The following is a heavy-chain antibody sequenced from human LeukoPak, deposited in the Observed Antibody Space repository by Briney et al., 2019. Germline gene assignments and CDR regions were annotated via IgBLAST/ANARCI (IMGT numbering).Heavy chain of an antibody. CDR3: ARDQGDFWSGYRL. J-gene: IGHJ4*02. V-gene: IGHV1-2*02. D-gene: IGHD3-3*01. CDR2: INPNSGGT. Sequence: ASVKASCKASGYTFTGYYMHWVRQAPGQGLEWMGWINPNSGGTNYAQRFQGRVTMTRDTSISTAYMELSRLRSDDTAFYYCARDQGDFWSGYRLWGQGTLVTVSS. CDR1: GYTFTGYY.